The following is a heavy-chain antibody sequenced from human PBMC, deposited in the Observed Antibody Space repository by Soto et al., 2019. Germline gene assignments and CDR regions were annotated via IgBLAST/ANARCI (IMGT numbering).Heavy chain of an antibody. Sequence: QVQLVQSGAEVKEPGASVKVSCKASGYTFTSYGINWVRQAPGQGLEWMGWISAYNGNTNYAQDLQGRVTMTTDTSTSTAYRELRSLTSDDTAVYYCAREPIQLERRSCFDPWGQGTLVTVSS. J-gene: IGHJ5*02. V-gene: IGHV1-18*01. CDR3: AREPIQLERRSCFDP. CDR1: GYTFTSYG. D-gene: IGHD1-1*01. CDR2: ISAYNGNT.